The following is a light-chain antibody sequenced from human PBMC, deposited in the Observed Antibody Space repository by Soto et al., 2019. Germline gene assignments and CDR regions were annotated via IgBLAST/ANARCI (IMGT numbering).Light chain of an antibody. Sequence: DIQTTQSPSTLSASVGDRVTITCRASQSISSWLAWYQQKPGKAPKLLIYKASSLESGVPSRFSGSGSGTEFTLTISSLQPDDFATYYCQQYNSPYTFGQGTRLEIK. CDR1: QSISSW. V-gene: IGKV1-5*03. J-gene: IGKJ5*01. CDR2: KAS. CDR3: QQYNSPYT.